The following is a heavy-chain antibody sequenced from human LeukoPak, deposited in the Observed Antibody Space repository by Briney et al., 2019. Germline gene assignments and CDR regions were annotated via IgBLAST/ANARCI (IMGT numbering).Heavy chain of an antibody. CDR3: ARDGPYSSGWYDRYYFDY. CDR2: INPNSGGT. D-gene: IGHD6-19*01. J-gene: IGHJ4*02. V-gene: IGHV1-2*02. CDR1: GYTFTGYY. Sequence: ASVKVSCKASGYTFTGYYMHWVRQAPGQGLEWMGWINPNSGGTNYAQKFQGRVTMTRDTSISTAYMELSRLRSDDTAVYYCARDGPYSSGWYDRYYFDYWGQGTLVTVSS.